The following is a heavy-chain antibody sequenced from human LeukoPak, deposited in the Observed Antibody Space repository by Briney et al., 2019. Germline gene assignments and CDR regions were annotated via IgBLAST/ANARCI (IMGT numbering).Heavy chain of an antibody. D-gene: IGHD3-3*01. Sequence: SETLSLTCIVSGGSISSYYWSWIRQPPGKGLEWIGYIYYSGSTNYNPSLKSRVTISVDTSKNQFSLKLSSVTAADTAVYYCARATPYYDFWSGYYKGSWFDPWGQGTLVTVSS. CDR3: ARATPYYDFWSGYYKGSWFDP. V-gene: IGHV4-59*13. CDR2: IYYSGST. J-gene: IGHJ5*02. CDR1: GGSISSYY.